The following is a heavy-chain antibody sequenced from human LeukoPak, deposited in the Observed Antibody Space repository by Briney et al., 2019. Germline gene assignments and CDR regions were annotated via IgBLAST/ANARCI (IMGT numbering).Heavy chain of an antibody. CDR1: GFTFSSYG. D-gene: IGHD3-10*01. V-gene: IGHV3-30*03. CDR2: ISYDGSNK. CDR3: ARGAVRGVIDYYYYMDV. J-gene: IGHJ6*03. Sequence: GRSLRLSCAASGFTFSSYGMHWVRQAPGKGLEWVAVISYDGSNKYYADSVKGRFTISRDNSKNTLYLQMNSLRAEDTAVYYCARGAVRGVIDYYYYMDVWGKGTTVTVSS.